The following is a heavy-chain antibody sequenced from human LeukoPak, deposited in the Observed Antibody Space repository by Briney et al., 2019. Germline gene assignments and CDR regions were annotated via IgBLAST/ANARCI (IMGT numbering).Heavy chain of an antibody. J-gene: IGHJ4*02. CDR3: AKCSGGGDCYSPLDY. D-gene: IGHD2-21*02. Sequence: GGSLRLSCAASGFTFSSNAMSWVRQAPGKGLEWVSAISGSGATTNSADSVKGRFTISRDSSKNTLYLQMNSLRAEDTAVYYCAKCSGGGDCYSPLDYWGQGTLVTVSS. CDR2: ISGSGATT. CDR1: GFTFSSNA. V-gene: IGHV3-23*01.